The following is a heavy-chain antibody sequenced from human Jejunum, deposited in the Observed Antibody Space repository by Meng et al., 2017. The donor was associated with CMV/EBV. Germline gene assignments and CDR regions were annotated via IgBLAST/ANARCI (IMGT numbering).Heavy chain of an antibody. Sequence: SGFTFNTYAMSWVRQAPGKGLEWVSVIYSGGSTTYYADSVKGRFTISRDNSKNTLYLQMNSLRAEDTAIYYCAKAESSAWYSSDHWGQGTLVTVSS. V-gene: IGHV3-23*03. CDR3: AKAESSAWYSSDH. CDR2: IYSGGSTT. CDR1: GFTFNTYA. J-gene: IGHJ5*02. D-gene: IGHD2-21*01.